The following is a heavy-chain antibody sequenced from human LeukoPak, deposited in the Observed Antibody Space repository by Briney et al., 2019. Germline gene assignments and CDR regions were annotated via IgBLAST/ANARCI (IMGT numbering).Heavy chain of an antibody. CDR1: GGSFSGYY. CDR2: INHSGST. Sequence: SETLSLTCAVYGGSFSGYYWSWIRQPPGKRLEWIGEINHSGSTNYNPSLKSRVTISVDTSKNQFSLKLSSVTAADTAVYYCARGRVLRFLEYGMDVWGQGTTVTVSS. J-gene: IGHJ6*02. D-gene: IGHD3-3*01. CDR3: ARGRVLRFLEYGMDV. V-gene: IGHV4-34*01.